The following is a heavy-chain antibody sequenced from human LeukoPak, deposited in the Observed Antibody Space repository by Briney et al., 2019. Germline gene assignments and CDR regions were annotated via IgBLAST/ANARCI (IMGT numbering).Heavy chain of an antibody. CDR2: ISGSGGST. D-gene: IGHD3-10*01. V-gene: IGHV3-23*01. J-gene: IGHJ4*02. CDR1: GFTFSSYA. Sequence: GGSLRLSCAASGFTFSSYAMSWVRQAPGKGLEWVSAISGSGGSTYYADSVKGRFTISRDNAKNSLYLQMNSLRAEDTAVYYCARAWFGELSPTYYFDYWGQGTLVTVPS. CDR3: ARAWFGELSPTYYFDY.